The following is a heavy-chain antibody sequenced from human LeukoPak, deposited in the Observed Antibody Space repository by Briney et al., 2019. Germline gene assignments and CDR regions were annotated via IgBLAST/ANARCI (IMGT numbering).Heavy chain of an antibody. J-gene: IGHJ4*02. D-gene: IGHD1-14*01. Sequence: ASVKVSCKASGYTFTSYYMHWVRQAPGQGLEWMGIINPSGGSTSYAQKFQGRVTMTRDTSTSTVYMELSSLRSEDTAVYYCATARPPLFGTLDSWGQGTPVTVSS. V-gene: IGHV1-46*01. CDR2: INPSGGST. CDR3: ATARPPLFGTLDS. CDR1: GYTFTSYY.